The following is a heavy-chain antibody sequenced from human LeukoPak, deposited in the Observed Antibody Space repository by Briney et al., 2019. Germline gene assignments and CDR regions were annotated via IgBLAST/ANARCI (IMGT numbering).Heavy chain of an antibody. Sequence: GASVKVSCKASGYTFTGYYMHWVRQAPGQGLEWMGWINPNSGGTNYAQKFQGRVTVTRDTSISTAYMELGRLRSDDTAVYYCASLKNYYDSSGNLVTDAFDIWGQGTMVTVSS. J-gene: IGHJ3*02. V-gene: IGHV1-2*02. CDR1: GYTFTGYY. D-gene: IGHD3-22*01. CDR2: INPNSGGT. CDR3: ASLKNYYDSSGNLVTDAFDI.